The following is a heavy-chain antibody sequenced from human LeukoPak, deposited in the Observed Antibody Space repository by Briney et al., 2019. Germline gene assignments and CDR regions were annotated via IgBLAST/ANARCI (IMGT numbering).Heavy chain of an antibody. V-gene: IGHV4-39*07. Sequence: SETLSLTCTVSGGSISSSSYYWGWIRHPPVKGLEWIGSIYYSGSTYYNPSLKTRVTISVDTSKNQFSLKLSSVTAADTAVYYCARDGVYGGNPEFDYWGQGTLVTVSS. CDR3: ARDGVYGGNPEFDY. J-gene: IGHJ4*02. CDR2: IYYSGST. CDR1: GGSISSSSYY. D-gene: IGHD4-23*01.